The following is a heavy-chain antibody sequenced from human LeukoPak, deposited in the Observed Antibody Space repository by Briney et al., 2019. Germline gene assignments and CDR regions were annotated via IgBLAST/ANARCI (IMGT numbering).Heavy chain of an antibody. CDR2: TSGRVGRT. D-gene: IGHD1-1*01. Sequence: RGSLSLSSAASGFSFSSYAMSWVRPAPGRGLEWVSATSGRVGRTYYADSVKGRFTISRDNSKNTLYLQMNSLRAEDTAVYYCAKVGSWAGYYGMDVWGKGTTVTVSS. V-gene: IGHV3-23*01. J-gene: IGHJ6*04. CDR1: GFSFSSYA. CDR3: AKVGSWAGYYGMDV.